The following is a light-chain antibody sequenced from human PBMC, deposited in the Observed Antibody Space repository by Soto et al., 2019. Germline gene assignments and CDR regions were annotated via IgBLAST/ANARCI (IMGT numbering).Light chain of an antibody. J-gene: IGKJ2*01. CDR2: AAY. Sequence: DIQMTQSPSSLSTSVGDRVTITCRASQYINNYLNWYQQKPGKAPKLLIFAAYNLQSGVPSRFSGSGSGTDFTLTISSLQPEDFAPYYCQQSYSTPPYTLGQGTKLDMK. V-gene: IGKV1-39*01. CDR3: QQSYSTPPYT. CDR1: QYINNY.